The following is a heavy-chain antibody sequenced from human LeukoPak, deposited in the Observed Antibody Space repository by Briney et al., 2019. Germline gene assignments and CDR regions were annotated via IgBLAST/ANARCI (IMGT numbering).Heavy chain of an antibody. D-gene: IGHD3-22*01. V-gene: IGHV4-59*12. J-gene: IGHJ3*02. Sequence: SETLSLTCTVSGGSISSYYWSWIRQPPGKGLEWIGYIYYSGSTYYNPSLKSRVTISVDTSKNQFSLKLSSVTAADTAVYYCARVDYYDSSGYYYGGYAFDIWGQGTMVTVSS. CDR1: GGSISSYY. CDR2: IYYSGST. CDR3: ARVDYYDSSGYYYGGYAFDI.